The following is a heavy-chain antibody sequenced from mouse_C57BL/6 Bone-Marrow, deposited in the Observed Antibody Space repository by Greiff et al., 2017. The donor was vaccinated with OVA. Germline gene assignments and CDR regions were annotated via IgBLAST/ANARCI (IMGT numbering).Heavy chain of an antibody. J-gene: IGHJ4*01. CDR2: ISGGGGNT. V-gene: IGHV5-9*01. Sequence: EVKVVESGGGLVKPGGSLKLSCAASGFTFSSYTMSWVRQTPEKRLEWVATISGGGGNTYYPDSVKGRFTISRDNAKNTLYLQMSSLRSEDTALYYCARQDYGYDGTHYYAMDYWGQGASVTVSS. CDR1: GFTFSSYT. CDR3: ARQDYGYDGTHYYAMDY. D-gene: IGHD2-2*01.